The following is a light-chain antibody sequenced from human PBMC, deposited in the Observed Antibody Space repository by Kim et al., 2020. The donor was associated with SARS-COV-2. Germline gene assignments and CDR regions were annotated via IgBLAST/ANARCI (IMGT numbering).Light chain of an antibody. CDR1: NIGTKN. CDR2: RDN. J-gene: IGLJ3*02. Sequence: SYELTQPFSLSVALGQTATITCGGNNIGTKNVHWFQQKPGQAPVLFIYRDNNRPSGIPERFSGSNSENTATLNISRAQAGDEADYYCQVWDSSTAVFGGGTQLTVL. V-gene: IGLV3-9*01. CDR3: QVWDSSTAV.